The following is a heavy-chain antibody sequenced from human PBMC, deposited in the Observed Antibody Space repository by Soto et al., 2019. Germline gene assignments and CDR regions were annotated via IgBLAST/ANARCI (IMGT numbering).Heavy chain of an antibody. J-gene: IGHJ5*02. CDR3: ARPSIPPRLLWFGEFMQGGFDP. Sequence: QLQLQESGPGLVKPSETLSLTCTVSGGSISSSSYYWGWIRQPPGKGLEWIGSIYYSGSTYYNPSLKSRVTISVDTSKNQFSLKLSSVTAADTAVYYCARPSIPPRLLWFGEFMQGGFDPWGQGTLVTVSS. CDR1: GGSISSSSYY. V-gene: IGHV4-39*01. CDR2: IYYSGST. D-gene: IGHD3-10*01.